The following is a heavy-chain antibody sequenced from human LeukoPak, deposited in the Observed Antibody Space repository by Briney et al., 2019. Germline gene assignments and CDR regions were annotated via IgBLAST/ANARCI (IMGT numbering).Heavy chain of an antibody. CDR3: ARGGVQGYCSGGSCPLDY. CDR1: GGSFSGYY. V-gene: IGHV4-34*01. J-gene: IGHJ4*02. D-gene: IGHD2-15*01. Sequence: SETLSLTCAVYGGSFSGYYWSWIRQPPGKGLEWIGEINHSGSTNDNPSLKSRVTISVDTSKNQFSLKLSSVTAADTAVYYCARGGVQGYCSGGSCPLDYWGQGTLVTVSS. CDR2: INHSGST.